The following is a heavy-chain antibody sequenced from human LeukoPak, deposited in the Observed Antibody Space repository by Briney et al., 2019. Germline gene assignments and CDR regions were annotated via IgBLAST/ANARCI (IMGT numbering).Heavy chain of an antibody. D-gene: IGHD6-13*01. CDR2: IYRGGST. V-gene: IGHV3-53*01. J-gene: IGHJ4*02. Sequence: GGSLRLSCAASGFNVSNNYMSWVRQAPGKGLEWVSVIYRGGSTYYADSVKGRFTMSRDNSKNTVYLQMDSPRAEDTAMYYCARDRGAAAGNWGQGTLVTVSS. CDR1: GFNVSNNY. CDR3: ARDRGAAAGN.